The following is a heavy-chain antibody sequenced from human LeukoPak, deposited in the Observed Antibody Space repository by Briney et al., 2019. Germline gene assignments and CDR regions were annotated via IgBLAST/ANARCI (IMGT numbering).Heavy chain of an antibody. V-gene: IGHV1-18*01. D-gene: IGHD6-19*01. Sequence: GASVKVSCKASGYTCTTFDISWVRQAPGQGLEWMGWISTYNGNTNYAQNLQGRVTMTTDTSTSTAYMELRSLTSDDTAVYYCARARSGAVARNYNWFDPWGQGTLVTVSS. CDR2: ISTYNGNT. J-gene: IGHJ5*02. CDR3: ARARSGAVARNYNWFDP. CDR1: GYTCTTFD.